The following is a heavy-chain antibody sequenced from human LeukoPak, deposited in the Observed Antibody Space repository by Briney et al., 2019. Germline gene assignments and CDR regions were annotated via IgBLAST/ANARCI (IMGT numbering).Heavy chain of an antibody. CDR3: ARDQTRSGGQNYYYYYGMDV. CDR1: GYTFTSYA. Sequence: ASVKVSCKASGYTFTSYAMHWVRQAPGQRLEWMGWINAGNGNTKYSQKFQGRVTITRDTSASTAYMELSSLRSEDTAVYYCARDQTRSGGQNYYYYYGMDVWGQGTTVTVSS. J-gene: IGHJ6*02. D-gene: IGHD2-15*01. V-gene: IGHV1-3*01. CDR2: INAGNGNT.